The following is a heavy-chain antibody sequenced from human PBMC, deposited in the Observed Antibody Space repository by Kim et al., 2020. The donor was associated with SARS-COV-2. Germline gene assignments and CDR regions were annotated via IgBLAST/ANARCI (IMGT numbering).Heavy chain of an antibody. D-gene: IGHD6-13*01. CDR3: AKNPGIAAAGTGYYYYGMDL. J-gene: IGHJ6*02. CDR2: ISGSGGST. Sequence: GGSLRLSCAASGFTFSSYAMSWVRQAPGKGLEWVSAISGSGGSTYYADSVKGRFTISRDNSKNTLYLQMNSLGAEDTAVYYCAKNPGIAAAGTGYYYYGMDLWGQGTTVTVSS. CDR1: GFTFSSYA. V-gene: IGHV3-23*01.